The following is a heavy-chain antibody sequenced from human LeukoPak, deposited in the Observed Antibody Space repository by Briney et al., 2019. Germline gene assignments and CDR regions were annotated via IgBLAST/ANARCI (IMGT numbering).Heavy chain of an antibody. CDR2: INHSGST. CDR3: ARDSYGDYEGWFDP. Sequence: TSETLSLTCAVYGGSFSGYYWSWIRQPPGKGLEWIGEINHSGSTNYNPSLKSRVTISVDTSKNQFSLKLSSVTAADTAVYYCARDSYGDYEGWFDPWGQGTLVTVSS. V-gene: IGHV4-34*01. D-gene: IGHD4-17*01. CDR1: GGSFSGYY. J-gene: IGHJ5*02.